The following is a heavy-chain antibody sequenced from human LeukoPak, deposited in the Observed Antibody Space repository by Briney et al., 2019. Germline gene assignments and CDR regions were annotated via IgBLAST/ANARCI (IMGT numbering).Heavy chain of an antibody. V-gene: IGHV1-69*04. D-gene: IGHD2-2*02. Sequence: SVKVSCKASGGTFSSYAISWVRQAPGQGLEWMGRIIPILGIANYAQKFQGRVTITADKSTSTAYMELSSLRSEDTAMYYCARVVPAAITPLLDVWGQGTTVTVSS. CDR1: GGTFSSYA. CDR2: IIPILGIA. CDR3: ARVVPAAITPLLDV. J-gene: IGHJ6*02.